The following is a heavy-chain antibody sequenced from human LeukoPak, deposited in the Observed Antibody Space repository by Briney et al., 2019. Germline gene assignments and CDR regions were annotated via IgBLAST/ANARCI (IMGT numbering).Heavy chain of an antibody. J-gene: IGHJ4*02. V-gene: IGHV3-23*01. Sequence: SGGSLRLSCAASGFTFSNYAMMWVRQAPGKRPEWISSITGSGDGTYYADSVRGRFTISRDNSENTLYLQVNSLRVEDTAVYFCVKGFVHPTYYFDYWGQGALLTVSS. D-gene: IGHD3-10*01. CDR2: ITGSGDGT. CDR1: GFTFSNYA. CDR3: VKGFVHPTYYFDY.